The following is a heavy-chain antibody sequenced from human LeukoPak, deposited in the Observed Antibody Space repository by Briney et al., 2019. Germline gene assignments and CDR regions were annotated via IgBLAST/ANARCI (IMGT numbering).Heavy chain of an antibody. D-gene: IGHD6-19*01. J-gene: IGHJ3*01. V-gene: IGHV3-23*01. Sequence: PGGSLRLSCAASGFTFSSHAMSWARQAPGKGLQWVSAVRPGGDKTYYADSVKGRFTVSRDNSRNTLYLQMNSLRADDTAVYFCAKEKAVARSSGWHAFDVWGQGSLVTVS. CDR3: AKEKAVARSSGWHAFDV. CDR2: VRPGGDKT. CDR1: GFTFSSHA.